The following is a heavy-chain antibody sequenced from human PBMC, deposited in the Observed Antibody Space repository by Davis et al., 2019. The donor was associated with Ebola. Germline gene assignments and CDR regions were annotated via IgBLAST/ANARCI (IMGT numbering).Heavy chain of an antibody. CDR3: ATATVTNFYWHFDL. J-gene: IGHJ2*01. V-gene: IGHV3-15*01. D-gene: IGHD4-17*01. Sequence: GGSLRLSCAASGFTFTNVWMNWVRQAPGKGLEWVGRIKSKTDGGTTEYAAPVKGRFTIFRDDSINTLYLQMNSLKTEDTAVYYCATATVTNFYWHFDLWGRGSLVTVSS. CDR1: GFTFTNVW. CDR2: IKSKTDGGTT.